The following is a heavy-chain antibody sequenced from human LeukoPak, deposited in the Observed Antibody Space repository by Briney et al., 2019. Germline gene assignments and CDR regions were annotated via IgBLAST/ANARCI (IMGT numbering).Heavy chain of an antibody. J-gene: IGHJ4*02. CDR1: GYTFTSYG. CDR2: ISAYNGNT. D-gene: IGHD2-2*01. CDR3: ARNAYCSSTSCYPDY. V-gene: IGHV1-18*01. Sequence: ASVKVSCKASGYTFTSYGISWVRQAPGQGLEWMGWISAYNGNTNYAQKLQGRVTMTTDTSTNTAYMELRSLRSDDTAVYYCARNAYCSSTSCYPDYWGQGTLVTVSS.